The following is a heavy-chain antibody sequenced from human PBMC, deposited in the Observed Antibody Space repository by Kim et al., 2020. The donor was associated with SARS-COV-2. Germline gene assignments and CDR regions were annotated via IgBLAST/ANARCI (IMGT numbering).Heavy chain of an antibody. D-gene: IGHD3-10*01. CDR3: ARAVGATGYFDY. J-gene: IGHJ4*02. V-gene: IGHV4-34*01. Sequence: NYTPSLKSRVTISVDTSKNQFSLKLSSVTAADTAVYYCARAVGATGYFDYWGQGTLVTVSS.